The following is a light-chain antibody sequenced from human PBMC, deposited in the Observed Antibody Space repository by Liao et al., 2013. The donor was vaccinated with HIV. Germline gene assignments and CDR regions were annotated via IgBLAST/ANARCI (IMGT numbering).Light chain of an antibody. V-gene: IGLV3-1*01. Sequence: SYELTQPPSVSVSPGQTASITCSGDKLGDKYACWYQQKPGQSPVLVIYQDSKRPSGIPERFSGSSSGNAATLTISRVEAGDEADYYCQVWDSSIRGVVFGGGTKLTVL. CDR2: QDS. J-gene: IGLJ2*01. CDR1: KLGDKY. CDR3: QVWDSSIRGVV.